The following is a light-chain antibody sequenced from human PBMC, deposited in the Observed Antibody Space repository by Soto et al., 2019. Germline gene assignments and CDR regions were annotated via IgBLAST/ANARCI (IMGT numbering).Light chain of an antibody. CDR3: QQRSNWRIT. Sequence: EIGMTQSPATLSVSPGARAPLSCRASQSVSSYLAWYQQKPGQAPRLLIYDASNRATGIPARFSGSGSGTDFTLTISSLEPEDFAVYYCQQRSNWRITFGQGTRLEIK. CDR2: DAS. J-gene: IGKJ5*01. V-gene: IGKV3-11*01. CDR1: QSVSSY.